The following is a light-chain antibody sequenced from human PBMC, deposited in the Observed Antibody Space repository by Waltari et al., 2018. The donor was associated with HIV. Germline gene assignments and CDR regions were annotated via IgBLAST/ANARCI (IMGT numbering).Light chain of an antibody. CDR3: AAWDDSLNGYV. CDR1: SSNIGSNT. Sequence: QSVLTQPPSASGTPGQRVTISCSGSSSNIGSNTVNWYQQLPGTAPKLLIYSNNRRPSGFPGRFSGSKSGTSASLAISGLQSEDEADDYCAAWDDSLNGYVFGTGTKVTVL. J-gene: IGLJ1*01. V-gene: IGLV1-44*01. CDR2: SNN.